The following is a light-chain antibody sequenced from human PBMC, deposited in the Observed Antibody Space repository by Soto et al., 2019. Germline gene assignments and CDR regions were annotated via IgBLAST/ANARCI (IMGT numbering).Light chain of an antibody. CDR1: QSVSSN. CDR2: GAS. J-gene: IGKJ4*01. Sequence: EIVMTQSPATLSVSPGERATLSCRASQSVSSNLDWYQQKLGQAPRLLIYGASTRATGIPARFSGRRSGTEFTLTISRLQSEDFAVYYCQQYNNWTLTFGGGTKVEIK. CDR3: QQYNNWTLT. V-gene: IGKV3-15*01.